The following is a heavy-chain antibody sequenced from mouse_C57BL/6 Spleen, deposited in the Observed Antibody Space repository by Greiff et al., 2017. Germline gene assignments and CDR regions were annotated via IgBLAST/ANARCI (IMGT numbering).Heavy chain of an antibody. CDR3: TYYYGSSNWYFDV. CDR2: IDPENGDT. V-gene: IGHV14-4*01. CDR1: GFNIKDDY. J-gene: IGHJ1*03. Sequence: VQLQQSGAELVRPGASVKLSCTASGFNIKDDYMHWVKQRPEQGLEWIGWIDPENGDTEYDSKFQGKATITAYTSSNTSYLQLSSLTSEDTAVYYCTYYYGSSNWYFDVWGTGTTVTVSS. D-gene: IGHD1-1*01.